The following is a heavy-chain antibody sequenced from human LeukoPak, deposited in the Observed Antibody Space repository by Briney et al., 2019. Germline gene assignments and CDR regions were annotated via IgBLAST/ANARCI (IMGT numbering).Heavy chain of an antibody. D-gene: IGHD5-12*01. V-gene: IGHV3-23*01. CDR3: AKGGIVAPYAY. CDR2: ISGSGGST. CDR1: GFTFSSYA. J-gene: IGHJ4*02. Sequence: GGSLRLSCAASGFTFSSYAMSWVRQAPGKGLEWVSAISGSGGSTYYADSVKGRFTISRDNSKNTLYLQMNSLRAEDTAVYHCAKGGIVAPYAYWGQGTLVTVSS.